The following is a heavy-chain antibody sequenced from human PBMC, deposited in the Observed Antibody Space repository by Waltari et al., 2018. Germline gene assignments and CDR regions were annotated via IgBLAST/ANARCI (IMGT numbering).Heavy chain of an antibody. V-gene: IGHV3-64D*08. D-gene: IGHD3-16*02. J-gene: IGHJ4*02. CDR1: GFIFSNYA. Sequence: EEQLVESGGRLVQSGGSLRLSCAASGFIFSNYAMHWVRQAPGKGLEYVSAISNNGDTTYYIDSVKGRFSISRDNSKNTLYLQVNSLTTEDSAVYYCVKLSSDIWGQGTRVTVSS. CDR2: ISNNGDTT. CDR3: VKLSSDI.